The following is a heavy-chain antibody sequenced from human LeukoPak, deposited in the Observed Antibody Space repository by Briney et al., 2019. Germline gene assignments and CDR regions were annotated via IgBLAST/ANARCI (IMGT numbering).Heavy chain of an antibody. D-gene: IGHD3-16*02. CDR2: IYYSGST. CDR3: ARVPTYDYVGGSYRYSPDPFFDY. J-gene: IGHJ4*02. V-gene: IGHV4-59*01. CDR1: GGSISSYY. Sequence: SETLSLTCTVSGGSISSYYWSWIRQPPGKGLEWIGYIYYSGSTNYNPSLKSRDTISVDTSKNQFSLKLSSVTAADTAVYYCARVPTYDYVGGSYRYSPDPFFDYWGQGTLVTVSS.